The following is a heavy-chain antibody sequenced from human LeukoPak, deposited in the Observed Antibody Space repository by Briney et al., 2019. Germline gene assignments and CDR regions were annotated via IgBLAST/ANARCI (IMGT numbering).Heavy chain of an antibody. CDR1: GFTFSNYW. D-gene: IGHD2/OR15-2a*01. J-gene: IGHJ4*02. CDR3: ARDVDYHTTSECFDY. CDR2: INSDGRGT. V-gene: IGHV3-74*03. Sequence: GGSLRLSCTASGFTFSNYWMHWVRQAPGKGLVWLSRINSDGRGTTYADSVKGRFTISRDNAENTLYLQMNSLSPDDTAVYFCARDVDYHTTSECFDYWGQGTLVTVSS.